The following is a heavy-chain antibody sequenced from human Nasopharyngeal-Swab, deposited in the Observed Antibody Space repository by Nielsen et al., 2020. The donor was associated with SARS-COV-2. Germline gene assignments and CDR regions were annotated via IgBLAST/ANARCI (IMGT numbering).Heavy chain of an antibody. D-gene: IGHD4-11*01. J-gene: IGHJ6*03. CDR1: GFTFSRFG. V-gene: IGHV3-23*01. CDR3: AKDLNSNFLNYMDV. Sequence: GESLKISCAASGFTFSRFGMGWVRQAPGKGLEWVSAISASGVTTYYADSVKGRFTISEDNSKSTLYLQMNSLRAEDTAAYYCAKDLNSNFLNYMDVWGKGTTVSVSS. CDR2: ISASGVTT.